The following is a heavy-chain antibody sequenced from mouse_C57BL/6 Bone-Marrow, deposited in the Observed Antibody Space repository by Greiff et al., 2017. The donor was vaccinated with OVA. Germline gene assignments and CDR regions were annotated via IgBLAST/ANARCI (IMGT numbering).Heavy chain of an antibody. CDR2: INPSSGYT. J-gene: IGHJ2*01. CDR1: GYTFTSYT. CDR3: ASYGYDPGRDYFDY. V-gene: IGHV1-4*01. Sequence: QVQLQQSGAELARPGASVKMSCKASGYTFTSYTMHWVKQRPGQGLEWIGYINPSSGYTKYNQKFKDKATLTADKSSSTAYMQLSSLTSEDSAVYYCASYGYDPGRDYFDYWGQGTTLTVSS. D-gene: IGHD2-14*01.